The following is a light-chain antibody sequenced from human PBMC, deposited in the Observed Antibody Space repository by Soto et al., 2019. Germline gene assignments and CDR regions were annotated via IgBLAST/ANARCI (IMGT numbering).Light chain of an antibody. J-gene: IGKJ5*01. Sequence: DVFMTQSPISLPVTLLHSASISFISSHSLVYMDGNTYLNWFQQRPGQSPRRLIYKISHRDSGVPDRFSGSGSGTDFTLTISRVEAEDVGIYYCMQGTHWPLTFGQGTRLEIK. CDR1: HSLVYMDGNTY. CDR2: KIS. V-gene: IGKV2-30*01. CDR3: MQGTHWPLT.